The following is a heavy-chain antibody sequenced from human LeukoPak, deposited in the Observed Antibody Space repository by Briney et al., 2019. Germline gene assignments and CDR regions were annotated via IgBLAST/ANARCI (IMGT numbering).Heavy chain of an antibody. V-gene: IGHV3-74*01. J-gene: IGHJ4*02. CDR1: GFTFSSFT. CDR3: VRDLDLGGYSTFVS. D-gene: IGHD4-23*01. Sequence: PGGSLRLSCAASGFTFSSFTMNWVRQAPGKGLVWVSRIRSDGGSSTYADSVKGRFAISRDNAKNTLYLQMNTLRAEDTAFYYCVRDLDLGGYSTFVSWGQGTLVTVSS. CDR2: IRSDGGSS.